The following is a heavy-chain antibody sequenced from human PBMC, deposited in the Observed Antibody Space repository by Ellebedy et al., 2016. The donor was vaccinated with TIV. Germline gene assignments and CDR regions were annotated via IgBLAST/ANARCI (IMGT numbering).Heavy chain of an antibody. D-gene: IGHD7-27*01. CDR3: ARGLGYFDY. CDR1: GDSISSSAYY. Sequence: MPGGSLRLSCTVSGDSISSSAYYWGWIRQPPGKGREWIGSINNNGDIYYNPSLKSRVTISVDTSKNHFSLKVTSVTAADTAVYYCARGLGYFDYWGQGTLVTVSS. CDR2: INNNGDI. J-gene: IGHJ4*02. V-gene: IGHV4-39*07.